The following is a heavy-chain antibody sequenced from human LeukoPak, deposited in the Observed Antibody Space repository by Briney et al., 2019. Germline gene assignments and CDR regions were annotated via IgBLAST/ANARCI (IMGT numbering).Heavy chain of an antibody. CDR2: IYYSGST. J-gene: IGHJ3*02. Sequence: SETLSLTCTVSGGSISSYYWSWIRQPPGKGLEWIGYIYYSGSTNYNPSLKSRVTISVDTSKNQFSLKLSSVTAADTAVYYCASMLWFGDVPDAFDIWGQGTMVTVSS. CDR3: ASMLWFGDVPDAFDI. CDR1: GGSISSYY. V-gene: IGHV4-59*01. D-gene: IGHD3-10*01.